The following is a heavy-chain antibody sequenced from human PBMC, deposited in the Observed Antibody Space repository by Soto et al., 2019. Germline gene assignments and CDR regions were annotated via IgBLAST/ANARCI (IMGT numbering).Heavy chain of an antibody. D-gene: IGHD6-13*01. CDR2: INPNSGGT. V-gene: IGHV1-2*04. CDR1: GYTFTGYY. J-gene: IGHJ6*02. Sequence: QVQLVQSGAEVKKPGASVKVSCKASGYTFTGYYMHWVRQAPGQGLEWMGWINPNSGGTNYAQKFQGWVTMTRDTSISTAYMGLSRRRPDDTAVYYCARGIAAAAARGMDVWGQGTTVTVSS. CDR3: ARGIAAAAARGMDV.